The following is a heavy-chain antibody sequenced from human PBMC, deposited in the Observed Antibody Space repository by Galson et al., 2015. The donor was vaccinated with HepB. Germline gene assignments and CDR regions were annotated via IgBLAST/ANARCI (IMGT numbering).Heavy chain of an antibody. CDR1: GGTFSSYA. J-gene: IGHJ3*02. CDR3: ARLILWFGEFRNDALDI. D-gene: IGHD3-10*01. V-gene: IGHV1-69*13. CDR2: IIPIFGTA. Sequence: SVKVSCKASGGTFSSYAISWVRQAPGQGLEWMGGIIPIFGTANYAQKFQGRVTITADESTSTAYMELSSLRSEDTAVYYCARLILWFGEFRNDALDIWGQGTMVTVSS.